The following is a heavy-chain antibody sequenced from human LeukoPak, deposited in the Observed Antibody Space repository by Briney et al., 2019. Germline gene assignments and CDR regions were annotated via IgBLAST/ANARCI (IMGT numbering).Heavy chain of an antibody. CDR2: IIPIFGTP. Sequence: SVTVSFKPSGGTFSNYAISWVRQAPGQGLEWMGGIIPIFGTPNYAQKFQGRVTITADESTSTVYMELSSLRSEDTAVYYCARRRDRPGYYYGSGSSYLFDYWGQGTLVTVSS. CDR1: GGTFSNYA. D-gene: IGHD3-10*01. J-gene: IGHJ4*02. CDR3: ARRRDRPGYYYGSGSSYLFDY. V-gene: IGHV1-69*13.